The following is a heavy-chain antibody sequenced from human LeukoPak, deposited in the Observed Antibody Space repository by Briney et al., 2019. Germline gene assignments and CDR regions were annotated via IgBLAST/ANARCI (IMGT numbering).Heavy chain of an antibody. D-gene: IGHD3-10*01. Sequence: GGSLRLSCAASGFTFNTYGMSWVRQAPGKGLEWVSGISGSGGATYYADSVKGRFTISRDDPHNTLYLQMNSLRAEDTAVYFCARGGVDYYGSGTYYLMYYFDYWGQGTLVTVSS. CDR3: ARGGVDYYGSGTYYLMYYFDY. J-gene: IGHJ4*02. CDR1: GFTFNTYG. V-gene: IGHV3-23*01. CDR2: ISGSGGAT.